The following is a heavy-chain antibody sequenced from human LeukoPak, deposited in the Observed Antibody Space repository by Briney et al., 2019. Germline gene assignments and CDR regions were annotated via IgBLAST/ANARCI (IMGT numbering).Heavy chain of an antibody. CDR2: IYPGDSDT. Sequence: YWSWIRQPPGKGLEWMGIIYPGDSDTRYSPSFQGQVTISADKSISTAYLQWSSLKASDTAMYYCARNSPRYVGFDPWGQGTLVTVSS. CDR1: YW. V-gene: IGHV5-51*01. J-gene: IGHJ5*02. D-gene: IGHD3-16*01. CDR3: ARNSPRYVGFDP.